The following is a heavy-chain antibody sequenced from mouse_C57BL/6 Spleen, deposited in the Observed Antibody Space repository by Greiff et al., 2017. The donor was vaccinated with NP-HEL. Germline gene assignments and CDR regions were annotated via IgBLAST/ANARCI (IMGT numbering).Heavy chain of an antibody. D-gene: IGHD3-2*02. V-gene: IGHV5-16*01. Sequence: DVQLVESEGGLVQPGSSMKLSCTASGFTFSDYYMAWVRQVPEKGLEWVANINYDGSSTYYLDSLKSRFIISRDNAKNILYLQMSSLKSEDTATYYCARVRGYLDYWGQGTTLTVSS. CDR1: GFTFSDYY. J-gene: IGHJ2*01. CDR3: ARVRGYLDY. CDR2: INYDGSST.